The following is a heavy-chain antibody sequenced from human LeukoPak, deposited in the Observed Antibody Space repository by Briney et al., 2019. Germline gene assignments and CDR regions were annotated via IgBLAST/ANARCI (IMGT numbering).Heavy chain of an antibody. CDR1: NVAVKNYY. CDR2: FLYSGAT. Sequence: SGTLSLTCSVSNVAVKNYYWTWVRQPPGQGLEWIGTFLYSGATTYKASLASRLFISIDNSKNAVSLRLFSVTGADTAVYYCASLVYSGSRYHFDTWGQGTLVTVPS. D-gene: IGHD1-26*01. CDR3: ASLVYSGSRYHFDT. J-gene: IGHJ4*02. V-gene: IGHV4-59*02.